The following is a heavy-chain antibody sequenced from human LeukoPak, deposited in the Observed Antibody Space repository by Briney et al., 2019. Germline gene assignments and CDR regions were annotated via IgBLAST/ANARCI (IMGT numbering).Heavy chain of an antibody. CDR3: ARDCSSTSCYTWRWFDP. J-gene: IGHJ5*02. Sequence: GGSLRLSCAASGFTFSDYWMTWVRQAPGKGLEWVAVISYDGSNKYYADSVKGRFTISRDNSKNTLYLQMNSLRAEDTAVYYCARDCSSTSCYTWRWFDPWGQGTLVTVSS. CDR2: ISYDGSNK. V-gene: IGHV3-30*03. D-gene: IGHD2-2*02. CDR1: GFTFSDYW.